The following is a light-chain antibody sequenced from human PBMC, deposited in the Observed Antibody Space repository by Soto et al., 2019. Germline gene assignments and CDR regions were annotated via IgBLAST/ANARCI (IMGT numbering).Light chain of an antibody. CDR3: SSNTSIRPLVV. V-gene: IGLV2-14*01. CDR2: EVS. J-gene: IGLJ2*01. CDR1: SSDAGGYNY. Sequence: QSALTQPASVSGSPGQSITISCTGTSSDAGGYNYVSWYQQHPGKAPKLMIYEVSNRPSGVSNRFSGSKSGNTASLTISGRQAEDEDRFYWSSNTSIRPLVVIGRGAQLTGL.